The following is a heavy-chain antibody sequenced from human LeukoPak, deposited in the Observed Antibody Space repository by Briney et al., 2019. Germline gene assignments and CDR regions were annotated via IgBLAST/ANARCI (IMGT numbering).Heavy chain of an antibody. Sequence: GGSLRLSCAASGFTFDDYTMHWVRQAPGKGLEWVSLISWDGGSTYYADSVKGRFPISRDNAKNSLYVQMNSLRAEDTAVYYCAREATMVRGVISAQTYDYWGQGTLVTVSS. CDR3: AREATMVRGVISAQTYDY. J-gene: IGHJ4*02. CDR1: GFTFDDYT. CDR2: ISWDGGST. D-gene: IGHD3-10*01. V-gene: IGHV3-43*01.